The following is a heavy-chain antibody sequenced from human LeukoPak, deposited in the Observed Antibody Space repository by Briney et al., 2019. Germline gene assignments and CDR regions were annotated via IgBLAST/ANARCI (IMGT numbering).Heavy chain of an antibody. J-gene: IGHJ4*02. Sequence: PSETLSLTCTVSGGSISGGGYYWSWIRQHPAKGLEWIGYIFDNGSTDYNPSLKSRVTISVDTSKNQLSLKLRSLTAADTAVYYCATGYSSTWYYFDYWGQGTLVTVSS. D-gene: IGHD6-13*01. CDR1: GGSISGGGYY. V-gene: IGHV4-31*03. CDR3: ATGYSSTWYYFDY. CDR2: IFDNGST.